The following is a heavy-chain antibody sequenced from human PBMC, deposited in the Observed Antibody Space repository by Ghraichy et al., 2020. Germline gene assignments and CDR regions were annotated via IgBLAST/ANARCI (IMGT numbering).Heavy chain of an antibody. CDR3: AKDVYGGDLFDI. D-gene: IGHD3-16*01. V-gene: IGHV3-23*01. CDR1: GFTFSSYA. CDR2: ISGSGGST. J-gene: IGHJ3*02. Sequence: SCAVSGFTFSSYAMSWVRQAPGKGLEWVSAISGSGGSTYYADSVKGRFTISRDNSKNTLYLQMNSLRAEDTAVYYCAKDVYGGDLFDIWGQGTMVTVSS.